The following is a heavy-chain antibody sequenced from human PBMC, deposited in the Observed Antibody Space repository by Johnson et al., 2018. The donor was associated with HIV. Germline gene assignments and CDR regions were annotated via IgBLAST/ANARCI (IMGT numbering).Heavy chain of an antibody. V-gene: IGHV3-11*01. D-gene: IGHD3-16*01. CDR1: GFTFSDYY. CDR3: ARLRRQKGGGAFDV. Sequence: QVQLVESGGGVVQPGRSLRLSCAASGFTFSDYYMSWIRQAPGKGLEWVSYISSSGSTIYYADSVKGRFTISRDNAKNSLYLQMNSLRDVDTAVYYCARLRRQKGGGAFDVWGQGTMVTVSS. J-gene: IGHJ3*01. CDR2: ISSSGSTI.